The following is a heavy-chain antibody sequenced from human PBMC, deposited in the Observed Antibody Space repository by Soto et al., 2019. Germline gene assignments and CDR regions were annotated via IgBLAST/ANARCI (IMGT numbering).Heavy chain of an antibody. Sequence: QVHLVQSGAEVRKPGASVKVSCKASGYTFNEYYIHWVRQAPGQGLEWLGWINPISGGTHYAQNFQGRVTMTRDTSISTAYLDLSSLRSDDTAIFYCAIDSRWATVTTEKYFDIWGQGTLVTVSS. CDR2: INPISGGT. J-gene: IGHJ3*02. CDR1: GYTFNEYY. D-gene: IGHD4-17*01. CDR3: AIDSRWATVTTEKYFDI. V-gene: IGHV1-2*02.